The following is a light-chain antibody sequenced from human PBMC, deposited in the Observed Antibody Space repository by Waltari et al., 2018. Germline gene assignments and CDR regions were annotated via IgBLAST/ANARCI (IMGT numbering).Light chain of an antibody. V-gene: IGKV4-1*01. J-gene: IGKJ2*01. CDR2: WAS. CDR1: QSFFYNSNNNHY. CDR3: QQYYTAPYT. Sequence: DIVMTQSPDSLPVSLGERATITCKSSQSFFYNSNNNHYLAWYQQKVGQPPKLLIYWASSRESGVPDRFSGSVSGTDFTLTISSLQTEDVAVYYCQQYYTAPYTFGQGTKLEIK.